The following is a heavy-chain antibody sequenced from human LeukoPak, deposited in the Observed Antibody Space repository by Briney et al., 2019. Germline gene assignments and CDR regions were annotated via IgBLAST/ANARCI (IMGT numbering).Heavy chain of an antibody. V-gene: IGHV3-74*01. D-gene: IGHD3-3*01. CDR3: ALQDTIFGVVINALDY. CDR1: GFTFSSYW. CDR2: INSDGSST. J-gene: IGHJ4*02. Sequence: PGGSLRLSCAASGFTFSSYWMHWVRQAPAKGPVWVSRINSDGSSTSYADSVKGRFTISRDNAKNTLYLQMNSLRAEDTAVYYCALQDTIFGVVINALDYWGQGTLVTVSS.